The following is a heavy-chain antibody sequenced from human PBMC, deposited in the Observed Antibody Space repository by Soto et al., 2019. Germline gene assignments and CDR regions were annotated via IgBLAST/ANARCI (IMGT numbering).Heavy chain of an antibody. CDR3: ARIKRGYSYGSIIDF. Sequence: PTETLSLTCTVSGGSIRDYYWSWIRQPPGKGLEWIGYVFYSGSTNYNPSLKSRVTISVDTPKNIFSLKLRSVTAADTAVYYCARIKRGYSYGSIIDFWGQGARVTVSS. CDR1: GGSIRDYY. J-gene: IGHJ4*02. CDR2: VFYSGST. D-gene: IGHD5-12*01. V-gene: IGHV4-59*01.